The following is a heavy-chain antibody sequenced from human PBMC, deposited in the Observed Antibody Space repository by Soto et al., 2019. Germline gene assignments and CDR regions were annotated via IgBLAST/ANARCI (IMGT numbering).Heavy chain of an antibody. CDR2: IYYSGST. V-gene: IGHV4-59*08. Sequence: GKGLEWIGYIYYSGSTKSNPSLQSRVTISVDTSRNPFSLKLSSVTAADTAVYYCARLACSSTRCFTYFDYWGQGALVTVSS. D-gene: IGHD2-2*02. CDR3: ARLACSSTRCFTYFDY. J-gene: IGHJ4*02.